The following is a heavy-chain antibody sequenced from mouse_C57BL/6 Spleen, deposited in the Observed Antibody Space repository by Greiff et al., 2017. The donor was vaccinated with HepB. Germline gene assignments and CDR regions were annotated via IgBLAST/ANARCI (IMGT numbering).Heavy chain of an antibody. CDR2: IYPGSGST. Sequence: VQLQQPGAELVKPGASVKMSCKASGYTFTSYWITWVKQRPGQGLEWIGDIYPGSGSTNYNEKFKSKATLTVDTSSSTAYMQLSSLTSADSAVYYCARTYYSNYDAMDYWGQGTSVTVSS. D-gene: IGHD2-5*01. CDR3: ARTYYSNYDAMDY. V-gene: IGHV1-55*01. J-gene: IGHJ4*01. CDR1: GYTFTSYW.